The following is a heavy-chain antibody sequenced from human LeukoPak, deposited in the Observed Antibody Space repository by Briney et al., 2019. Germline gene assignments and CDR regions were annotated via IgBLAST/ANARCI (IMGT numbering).Heavy chain of an antibody. CDR3: ARDIDGGYFDY. Sequence: SETLSLTCTVSGGSISSYHWSWIRQPPGKGLEWVGYMDYSGGTNYNPSLKSRVAISGDRAKNQFSLKVSSVTAADTAVYYCARDIDGGYFDYWGQGTLVTVSS. V-gene: IGHV4-59*01. J-gene: IGHJ4*02. D-gene: IGHD4-23*01. CDR2: MDYSGGT. CDR1: GGSISSYH.